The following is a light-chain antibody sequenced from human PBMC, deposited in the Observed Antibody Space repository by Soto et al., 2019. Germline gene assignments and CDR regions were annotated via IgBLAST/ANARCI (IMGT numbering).Light chain of an antibody. CDR1: QSISSSY. J-gene: IGKJ4*01. CDR3: QQYGSSPT. Sequence: EIVLTQSPGTLSLSPGKRATLSCRASQSISSSYLAWYQQRPGQAPRLLIYGASSRATGIPDRFNGTGSGTDFTLTISRLEPEDFAVYYCQQYGSSPTFGGGTKVDI. CDR2: GAS. V-gene: IGKV3-20*01.